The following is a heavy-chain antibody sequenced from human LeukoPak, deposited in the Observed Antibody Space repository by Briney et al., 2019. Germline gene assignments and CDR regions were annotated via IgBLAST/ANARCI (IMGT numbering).Heavy chain of an antibody. Sequence: SETLSLTCTVSGGSISTYYWNWIRQPPGKGLEWIGYTYYSGTTNYNPSLKSRVSMSVDTSKNQFSLKLSSVTAADTAVYYCARDRGTWNDDGFDYWGQGTLVTVSS. V-gene: IGHV4-59*01. CDR2: TYYSGTT. J-gene: IGHJ4*02. CDR3: ARDRGTWNDDGFDY. D-gene: IGHD1-1*01. CDR1: GGSISTYY.